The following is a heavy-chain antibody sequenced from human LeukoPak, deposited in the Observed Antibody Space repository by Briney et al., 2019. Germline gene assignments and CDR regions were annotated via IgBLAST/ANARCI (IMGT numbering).Heavy chain of an antibody. CDR3: ARLMGTVTTYDY. V-gene: IGHV3-7*01. J-gene: IGHJ4*02. D-gene: IGHD1-7*01. CDR1: GFTVSSNY. Sequence: PGGSLRLSCAASGFTVSSNYMSWVRQAPGKGLEWVASITPDGSGDHYMDSVKGRFTVSRDNAENSLYLQMNSLGAEDAAIYYCARLMGTVTTYDYWGQGTLVTVSS. CDR2: ITPDGSGD.